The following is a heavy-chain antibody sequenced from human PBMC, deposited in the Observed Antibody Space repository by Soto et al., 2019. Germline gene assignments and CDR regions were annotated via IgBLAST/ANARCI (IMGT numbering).Heavy chain of an antibody. J-gene: IGHJ4*02. V-gene: IGHV4-30-2*01. Sequence: QLQLQESGSGLVKPSQTLSLTCAVSGGSISSGGYSWSWIRQPPGKGLEWIGYIYHSGSTYYNPSLKSRGTISVDRSKNQCSLKRSSVTAADTAVYYCARVDYGDYAFDYWGQGTLVTVSS. CDR1: GGSISSGGYS. CDR2: IYHSGST. D-gene: IGHD4-17*01. CDR3: ARVDYGDYAFDY.